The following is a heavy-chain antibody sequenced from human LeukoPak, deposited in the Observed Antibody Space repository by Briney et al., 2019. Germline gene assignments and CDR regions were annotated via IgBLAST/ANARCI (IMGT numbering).Heavy chain of an antibody. Sequence: SETLSLTCTVSGGSISSGSYYWSWIRQPAGKGLEWIGRIYTSGSTNYNPSLKSRVTISVDTSKNQFSLKLSSVTAADTAVYYCASGDYCSVTSCPELDVFDIWGQGTMVTVSS. J-gene: IGHJ3*02. CDR1: GGSISSGSYY. CDR2: IYTSGST. CDR3: ASGDYCSVTSCPELDVFDI. V-gene: IGHV4-61*02. D-gene: IGHD2-2*01.